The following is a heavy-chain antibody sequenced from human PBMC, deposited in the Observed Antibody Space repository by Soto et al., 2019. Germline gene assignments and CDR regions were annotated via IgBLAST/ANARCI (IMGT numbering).Heavy chain of an antibody. J-gene: IGHJ4*02. V-gene: IGHV1-69*06. CDR3: AKIRWTISLQEEDAI. CDR1: GGTFGSYA. Sequence: QVQLVQSGAEVKKPGSSVKVSCKSSGGTFGSYAISWVRQAPGQGLEWMGGVIPIFGTPHYAQKFHGRVTITADIPKSTAYLELSSLKSADTAVYYCAKIRWTISLQEEDAIGGQGTLVTVSS. CDR2: VIPIFGTP. D-gene: IGHD2-15*01.